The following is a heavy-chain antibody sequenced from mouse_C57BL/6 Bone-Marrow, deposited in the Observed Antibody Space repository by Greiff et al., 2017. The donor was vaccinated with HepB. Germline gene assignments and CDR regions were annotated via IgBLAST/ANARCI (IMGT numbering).Heavy chain of an antibody. CDR1: GFTFSSYA. CDR2: ISDGGSYT. CDR3: ARERWYYFDY. Sequence: EVHLVESGGGLVKPGGSLKLSCAASGFTFSSYAMSWVRQTPGKRLEWVATISDGGSYTYYPDNVKGRFTISRDNAKNNLYLQMSHLKSEDTAMYYCARERWYYFDYWGQGTTLTVSS. J-gene: IGHJ2*01. D-gene: IGHD1-1*02. V-gene: IGHV5-4*01.